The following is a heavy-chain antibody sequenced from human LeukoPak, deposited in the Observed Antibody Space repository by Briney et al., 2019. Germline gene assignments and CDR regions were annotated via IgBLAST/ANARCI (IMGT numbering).Heavy chain of an antibody. V-gene: IGHV3-53*01. CDR3: ARASGYSGYDPFDY. Sequence: GGSLRLSCAVSGFTFSSNYMSWVRQAPGKGLEWVSVIYSGGDTYYADSVKGRFTISRDNSKNTLYLQMNTLRAEDTAVYYCARASGYSGYDPFDYWGQGTLVTVSS. CDR2: IYSGGDT. D-gene: IGHD5-12*01. CDR1: GFTFSSNY. J-gene: IGHJ4*02.